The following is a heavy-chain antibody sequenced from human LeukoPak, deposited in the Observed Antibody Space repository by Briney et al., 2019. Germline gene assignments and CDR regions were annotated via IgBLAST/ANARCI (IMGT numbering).Heavy chain of an antibody. V-gene: IGHV5-51*07. CDR2: IYPGDSDT. D-gene: IGHD3-10*01. J-gene: IGHJ4*02. CDR3: ARHGTYYYGSGSYYTIDY. CDR1: GYSFTKFW. Sequence: GESLKISCKASGYSFTKFWIAWVHQMPGKGLEWVGIIYPGDSDTRYNPSLQGQVTISADRSTSTAYLQWSSLKASDTAMYYCARHGTYYYGSGSYYTIDYWGQGTLVTVSS.